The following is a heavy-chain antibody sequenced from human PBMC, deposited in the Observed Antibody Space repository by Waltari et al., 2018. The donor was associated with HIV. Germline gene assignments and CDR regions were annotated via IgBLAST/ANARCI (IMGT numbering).Heavy chain of an antibody. D-gene: IGHD3-9*01. Sequence: QVQLQESGPGLVKPSETLSLPCAVSGYSLSSGYYWGWIRQPPGKGLEWIGSLYHSGDTYYNPSLKSRISISLDTSKNHFSLKLSSVTAADTAVYFCARAVLRYFDNWFDPWGQGTLVTV. CDR1: GYSLSSGYY. CDR2: LYHSGDT. CDR3: ARAVLRYFDNWFDP. J-gene: IGHJ5*02. V-gene: IGHV4-38-2*01.